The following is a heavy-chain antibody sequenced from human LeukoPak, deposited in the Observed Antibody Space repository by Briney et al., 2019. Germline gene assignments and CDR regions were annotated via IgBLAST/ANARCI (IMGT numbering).Heavy chain of an antibody. CDR2: ISGSGSST. Sequence: PGGSLRLSCVVSGFSFSSYGMNWVRQAPGKGLEWLSIISGSGSSTFYADSVQGRFTISRDNSKNTLYLQLNSLRAEDTAVYYCAKADSNGYGGVLRYFDYWGQGNLVSVSS. CDR3: AKADSNGYGGVLRYFDY. D-gene: IGHD5-18*01. J-gene: IGHJ4*02. CDR1: GFSFSSYG. V-gene: IGHV3-23*01.